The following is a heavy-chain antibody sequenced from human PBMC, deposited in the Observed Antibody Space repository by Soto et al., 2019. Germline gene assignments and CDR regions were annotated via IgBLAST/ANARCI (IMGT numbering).Heavy chain of an antibody. D-gene: IGHD3-10*01. CDR3: ARDSGWPILNFDN. V-gene: IGHV3-30*03. CDR1: GFDFRSYG. J-gene: IGHJ4*02. Sequence: GGSLRLSCAASGFDFRSYGIHWVRQAPGKGLEWVAAASYDGRETFYADSAKGRFTISKEISKNTAFLQMNALRHEDTAVYFCARDSGWPILNFDNWGQGTPVTVSS. CDR2: ASYDGRET.